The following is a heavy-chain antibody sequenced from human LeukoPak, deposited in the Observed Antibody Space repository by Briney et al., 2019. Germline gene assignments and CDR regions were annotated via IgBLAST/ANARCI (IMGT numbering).Heavy chain of an antibody. V-gene: IGHV4-31*03. D-gene: IGHD3-3*01. J-gene: IGHJ3*02. CDR3: ARDAYYDFWSGYYSHDAFDI. CDR1: GGSISSGGYY. Sequence: SETLSLTCTVSGGSISSGGYYWSWIRQHPGKGLEWIGYIYYSGSTYYNPSLKSRVTISVDTSKNQFSLKLSSVTAADTAVYYCARDAYYDFWSGYYSHDAFDIWGQGTMVTVSS. CDR2: IYYSGST.